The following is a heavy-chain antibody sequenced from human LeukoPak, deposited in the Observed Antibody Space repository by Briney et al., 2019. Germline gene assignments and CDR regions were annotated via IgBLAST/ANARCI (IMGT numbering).Heavy chain of an antibody. CDR2: INPSGGST. Sequence: GASVKVSCKASGYTFTSYYMHWVRQAPGQGPEWMGIINPSGGSTSYAQKFQGRVTMTRDTSTSTVYMELSSLRSEDTAVYYCARDEGDYDILTGSFDYWGQGTLVTVSS. J-gene: IGHJ4*02. D-gene: IGHD3-9*01. V-gene: IGHV1-46*01. CDR1: GYTFTSYY. CDR3: ARDEGDYDILTGSFDY.